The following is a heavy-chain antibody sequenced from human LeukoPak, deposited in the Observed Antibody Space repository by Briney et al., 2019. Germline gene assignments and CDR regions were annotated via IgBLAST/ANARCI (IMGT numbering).Heavy chain of an antibody. CDR1: GFTVSSNY. CDR3: ARDLKRWLQLCD. J-gene: IGHJ4*02. D-gene: IGHD5-24*01. CDR2: IYSGGST. V-gene: IGHV3-66*01. Sequence: GGSLRLSCAASGFTVSSNYMSWVRQAPGKGLEWVSVIYSGGSTYYADSVKGRFTISRDNSKNTLYLQMNSLRAEDTAVYYCARDLKRWLQLCDWGQGTLVTVSS.